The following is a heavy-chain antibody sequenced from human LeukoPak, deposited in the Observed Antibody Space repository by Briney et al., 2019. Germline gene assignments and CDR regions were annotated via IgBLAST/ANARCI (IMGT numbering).Heavy chain of an antibody. D-gene: IGHD6-19*01. J-gene: IGHJ5*02. CDR1: GYIFTSYG. Sequence: ASVKVSCKASGYIFTSYGISWVRQAPGQGLEWMGWISAYNGNTNYAQKLQGRVTMTTDTSTSTAYLELRSLRSDDTAVYYCARDHGSPYSSGWYIGKNWFDPWGQGTLVTVSS. V-gene: IGHV1-18*01. CDR3: ARDHGSPYSSGWYIGKNWFDP. CDR2: ISAYNGNT.